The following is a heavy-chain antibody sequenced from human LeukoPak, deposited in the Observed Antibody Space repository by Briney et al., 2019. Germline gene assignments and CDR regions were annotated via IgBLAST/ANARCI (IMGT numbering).Heavy chain of an antibody. J-gene: IGHJ4*02. D-gene: IGHD5-18*01. CDR2: IKSDGSTT. Sequence: GGSLRLSCAASGFTFSSYWMHWVRQAPGKGLVWVSRIKSDGSTTTYADSVKGRFTISGDNAKNTLYLQMNSLRAEDTAVYYCARVVDTHFDYWGQGTLVTVSS. V-gene: IGHV3-74*01. CDR3: ARVVDTHFDY. CDR1: GFTFSSYW.